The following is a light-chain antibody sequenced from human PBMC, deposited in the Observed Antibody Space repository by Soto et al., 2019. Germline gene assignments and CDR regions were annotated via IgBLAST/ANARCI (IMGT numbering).Light chain of an antibody. CDR1: KSNIGSYS. J-gene: IGLJ3*02. CDR2: SNN. CDR3: ASWDDSLNGWV. Sequence: QSALTQPPSASGTPGQRVTISCSGSKSNIGSYSVNWYQQFPGAAPKLLIFSNNQRPSGVPDRFSGSKSGTSASLAISGLQSEHEADYYCASWDDSLNGWVFGGGTKVTVL. V-gene: IGLV1-44*01.